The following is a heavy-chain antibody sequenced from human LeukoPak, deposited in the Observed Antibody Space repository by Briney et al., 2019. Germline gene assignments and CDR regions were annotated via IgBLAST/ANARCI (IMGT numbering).Heavy chain of an antibody. CDR3: ARPRTMTTDLDY. Sequence: SVKVSCKASGGTFSSYATSWVRQAPGQGLEWMGGIIPIFGTANYAQKFQGRVTITADESTSTAYMELSSLRSEDTAVYYCARPRTMTTDLDYWGQGTLVTVSS. CDR2: IIPIFGTA. CDR1: GGTFSSYA. J-gene: IGHJ4*02. D-gene: IGHD4-17*01. V-gene: IGHV1-69*13.